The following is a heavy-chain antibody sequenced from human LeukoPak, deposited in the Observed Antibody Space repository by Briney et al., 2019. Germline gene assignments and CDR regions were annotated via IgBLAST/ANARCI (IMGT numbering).Heavy chain of an antibody. V-gene: IGHV3-30-3*01. J-gene: IGHJ4*02. CDR3: AREGIVVVITTHFDY. D-gene: IGHD3-22*01. Sequence: PGGSLRLSCAASGFTFRSYWMSWVRQAPGKGLEWVAVISYDGSNKYYADSVKGRFTISRDNSKNTLYLQMNSLRAEDTAVYYCAREGIVVVITTHFDYWGQGTLVTVSS. CDR1: GFTFRSYW. CDR2: ISYDGSNK.